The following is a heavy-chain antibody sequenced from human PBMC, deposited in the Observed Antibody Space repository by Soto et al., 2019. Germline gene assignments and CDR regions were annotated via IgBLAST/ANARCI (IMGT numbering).Heavy chain of an antibody. Sequence: QVQLVESGGGVVQPGRSLRLSCAASGFTCSSYAMHWVRQAPGKGLEWVAVISYDGSNKYYADYVKGRFTISRDNSKNTLYLHMNSLRAEDTAVYYCARARVRGAPAFDPWGQGTLVTVSS. D-gene: IGHD3-10*01. J-gene: IGHJ5*02. CDR2: ISYDGSNK. CDR3: ARARVRGAPAFDP. V-gene: IGHV3-30-3*01. CDR1: GFTCSSYA.